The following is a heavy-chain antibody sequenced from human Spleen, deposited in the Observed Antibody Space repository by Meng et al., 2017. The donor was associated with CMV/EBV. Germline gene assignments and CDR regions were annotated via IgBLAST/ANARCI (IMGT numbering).Heavy chain of an antibody. CDR2: ISPYSSTI. CDR1: GFIFSNYS. V-gene: IGHV3-48*04. CDR3: ATKRRY. Sequence: GESLKISCAASGFIFSNYSMSWVRQAPGKGLEWLSYISPYSSTIYYADSVRGRFTISRDNAKNSLYLQMSSLRVEDTAMYYCATKRRYWGQGTLVTVSS. J-gene: IGHJ4*02.